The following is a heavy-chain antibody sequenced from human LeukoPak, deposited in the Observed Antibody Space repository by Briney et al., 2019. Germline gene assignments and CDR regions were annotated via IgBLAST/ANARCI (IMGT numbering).Heavy chain of an antibody. CDR1: GFTFSSYA. CDR2: ISYDGSNK. D-gene: IGHD3-16*02. CDR3: AKDRSHRYYYYGMDV. J-gene: IGHJ6*02. Sequence: GGSLRLSCAASGFTFSSYAMHWVRQAPGKGLEWVAVISYDGSNKYFADSVRGRFTISRDNSNNTLYLQMNSLRAEDTAVYYCAKDRSHRYYYYGMDVWGQGTTVTVSS. V-gene: IGHV3-30*04.